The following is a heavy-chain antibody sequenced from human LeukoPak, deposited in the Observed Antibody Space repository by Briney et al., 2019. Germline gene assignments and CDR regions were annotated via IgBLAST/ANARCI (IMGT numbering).Heavy chain of an antibody. D-gene: IGHD5-12*01. Sequence: GESLKISCKGSGYTFTNYWIGWVRQMPGKGLEWMGLFHPGDSGTRYSPSFQGQATFSADKSISTAYLQWSSLKTSDTAMYFCARGGDSGYDRFDYWGQGTLVTVSS. V-gene: IGHV5-51*01. CDR2: FHPGDSGT. CDR3: ARGGDSGYDRFDY. J-gene: IGHJ4*02. CDR1: GYTFTNYW.